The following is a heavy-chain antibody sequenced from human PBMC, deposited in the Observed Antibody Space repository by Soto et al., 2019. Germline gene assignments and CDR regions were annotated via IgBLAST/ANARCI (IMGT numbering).Heavy chain of an antibody. V-gene: IGHV4-61*03. Sequence: PSETLSLTCTVSGGSVSSGSYYWSWIRQPPGKGLEWIGYVYFSGSTNYNPSLKSRVTISVDTSKNHFSLKLSSVTTADTAVYYCARAIRTPWHDYWGQGTLVTAPS. J-gene: IGHJ4*02. CDR2: VYFSGST. CDR3: ARAIRTPWHDY. CDR1: GGSVSSGSYY.